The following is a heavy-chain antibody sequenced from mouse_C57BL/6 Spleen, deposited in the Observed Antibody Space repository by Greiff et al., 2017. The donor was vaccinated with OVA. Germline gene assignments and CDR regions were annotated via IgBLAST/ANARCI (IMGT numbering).Heavy chain of an antibody. CDR3: ARGVITTVVEDYAMDY. Sequence: VQLQQPGAELVMPGASVKLSCKASGYTFTSYWMHWVKQRPGQGLAWIGEIDPSDSYTNYNQKFKGKSTLTVDKSSSTAYMQLSSLTSEDSAVYYCARGVITTVVEDYAMDYWGQGTSVTVSS. CDR2: IDPSDSYT. D-gene: IGHD1-1*01. CDR1: GYTFTSYW. V-gene: IGHV1-69*01. J-gene: IGHJ4*01.